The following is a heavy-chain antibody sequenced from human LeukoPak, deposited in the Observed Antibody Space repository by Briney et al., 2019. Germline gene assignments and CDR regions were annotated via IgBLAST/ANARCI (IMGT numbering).Heavy chain of an antibody. CDR2: INHSGST. D-gene: IGHD1-26*01. Sequence: SETLSLTCAVYGVSFSGYYWSWIRQPPGKGLEWIGEINHSGSTNYNPSLKSRVTITVDTAKNQFSLKLSSVTAADAAVYYCARGRSYSFYWGQGTLVAVYS. CDR3: ARGRSYSFY. V-gene: IGHV4-34*01. CDR1: GVSFSGYY. J-gene: IGHJ4*02.